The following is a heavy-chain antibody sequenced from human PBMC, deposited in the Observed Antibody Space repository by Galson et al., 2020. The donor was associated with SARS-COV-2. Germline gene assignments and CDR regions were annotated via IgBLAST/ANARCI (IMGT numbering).Heavy chain of an antibody. D-gene: IGHD3-22*01. J-gene: IGHJ4*02. CDR1: GASISNDRFY. CDR3: ARETGYWDSSGYFEGNYYFDY. Sequence: SETLSLTCTVSGASISNDRFYWICHRQPTGLGLDWIVRLHTSGNTNHNSSLKSRVTISVDTSKNQFYLILTPVTAADTAVYYCARETGYWDSSGYFEGNYYFDYWGQGTLVTVSS. V-gene: IGHV4-61*02. CDR2: LHTSGNT.